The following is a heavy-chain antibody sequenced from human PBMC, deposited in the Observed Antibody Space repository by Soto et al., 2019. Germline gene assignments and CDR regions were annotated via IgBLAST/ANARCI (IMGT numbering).Heavy chain of an antibody. V-gene: IGHV4-59*08. CDR3: ARHISSGTNVAAIRSFDP. D-gene: IGHD1-7*01. J-gene: IGHJ5*02. CDR1: GGSISSYY. CDR2: IYYSGST. Sequence: QVQLQESGPGLVKPSETLPLTCTVSGGSISSYYWSWIRQPPGKGLEWIGYIYYSGSTNYNPSLKSRITISSDTSKNQVSLKLSSVTAADTALYYCARHISSGTNVAAIRSFDPWGQGTLVAVSS.